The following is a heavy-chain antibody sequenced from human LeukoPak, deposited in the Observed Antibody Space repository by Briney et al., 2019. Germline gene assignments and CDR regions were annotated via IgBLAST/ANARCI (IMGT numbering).Heavy chain of an antibody. V-gene: IGHV3-23*01. J-gene: IGHJ4*02. Sequence: GGSLRLSCAASGFTFSSYAMSWVRQAPGKGLEWVSAISGSGGSTYYADSVKGRLTISRDNSKNTLYLQMNSLRAEDTAVYYCARDYDILTGYSHFDYWGQGTLVTVSS. CDR1: GFTFSSYA. CDR3: ARDYDILTGYSHFDY. CDR2: ISGSGGST. D-gene: IGHD3-9*01.